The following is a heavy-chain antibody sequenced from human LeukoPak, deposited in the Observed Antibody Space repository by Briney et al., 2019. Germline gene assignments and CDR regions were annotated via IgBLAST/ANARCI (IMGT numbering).Heavy chain of an antibody. V-gene: IGHV4-31*03. CDR2: IYYSGST. CDR1: GGSISSGGYY. J-gene: IGHJ4*02. CDR3: ARDNYGLGSYHY. Sequence: SQTLSLTCTVSGGSISSGGYYWSWIRQHPGKGLEWIGYIYYSGSTYYNPSLKSRVTISVDTSKNQFSLKLSSVTAADTAVYYCARDNYGLGSYHYWGQGTLVTVSS. D-gene: IGHD3-10*01.